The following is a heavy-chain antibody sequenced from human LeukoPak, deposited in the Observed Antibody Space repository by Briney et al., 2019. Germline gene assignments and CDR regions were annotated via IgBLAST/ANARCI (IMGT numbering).Heavy chain of an antibody. J-gene: IGHJ4*02. CDR3: ARDLLSLPHKYFDS. CDR1: GFSFSNYG. CDR2: IRYDGSQK. V-gene: IGHV3-30*02. D-gene: IGHD3-16*01. Sequence: QPGGSLRLSCAASGFSFSNYGMHWVRQAPGKGLEWVAHIRYDGSQKYYGDSVKGRFTISRDNSKNTVYLQMNSLRDEDTAVYYCARDLLSLPHKYFDSWGQGTLVTVSS.